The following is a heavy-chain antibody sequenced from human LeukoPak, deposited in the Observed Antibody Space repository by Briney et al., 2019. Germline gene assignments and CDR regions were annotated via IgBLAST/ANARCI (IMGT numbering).Heavy chain of an antibody. J-gene: IGHJ4*02. CDR1: GGSISSSSYY. CDR3: ARDLVGSGYSYFDY. Sequence: KPSETLSLTCTVSGGSISSSSYYWGWIRQPPGKGLEWIGSIYYSGSTYYNPSLKSRVTISVDTSKNQFSLKLSSVTAADTAVYYCARDLVGSGYSYFDYWGQGTLVTVSS. CDR2: IYYSGST. V-gene: IGHV4-39*07. D-gene: IGHD3-22*01.